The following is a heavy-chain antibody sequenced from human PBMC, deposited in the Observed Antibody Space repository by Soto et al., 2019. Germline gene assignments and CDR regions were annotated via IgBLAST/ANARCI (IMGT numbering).Heavy chain of an antibody. CDR2: IYSSGST. D-gene: IGHD3-22*01. Sequence: SETLSLTCAVYGGSFSGYYWSWIRQPPGKGLEWIGYIYSSGSTNYNSSLRSRVTISLDTSKNQLSLNLRSATTADTAVYYCARYHSEVVISPTYFFANWGQGTLVTVSS. J-gene: IGHJ4*02. CDR1: GGSFSGYY. V-gene: IGHV4-34*11. CDR3: ARYHSEVVISPTYFFAN.